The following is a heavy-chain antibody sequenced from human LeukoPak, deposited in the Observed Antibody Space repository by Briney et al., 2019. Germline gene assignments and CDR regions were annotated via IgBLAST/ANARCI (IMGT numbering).Heavy chain of an antibody. D-gene: IGHD6-6*01. CDR2: INTNTGNP. CDR1: GYTFTSYA. CDR3: ARDQSSSWSSYYYMDV. Sequence: ASVKVSCKASGYTFTSYAMNWVRQAPGQGLEWMGWINTNTGNPTYAQGFAGRFVFSFDTSVRPAYLQISSLKAEDTAVYYCARDQSSSWSSYYYMDVWGKGPTVTVSS. V-gene: IGHV7-4-1*02. J-gene: IGHJ6*03.